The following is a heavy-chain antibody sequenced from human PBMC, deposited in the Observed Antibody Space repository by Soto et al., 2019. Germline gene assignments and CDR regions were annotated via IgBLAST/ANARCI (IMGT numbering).Heavy chain of an antibody. CDR2: INTFNYAT. D-gene: IGHD3-10*01. Sequence: QVQLVQSGNEVKKPGASVKVSCKASGYTFTNFYITWVRQAPGQGLEWLGWINTFNYATNYAQKLQGRVTLTTDTSTTTAFMELRSLKSDDTAVYFCARDRGSVALRGVIPCYYYMDVWGKGTTVTVSS. J-gene: IGHJ6*03. V-gene: IGHV1-18*01. CDR3: ARDRGSVALRGVIPCYYYMDV. CDR1: GYTFTNFY.